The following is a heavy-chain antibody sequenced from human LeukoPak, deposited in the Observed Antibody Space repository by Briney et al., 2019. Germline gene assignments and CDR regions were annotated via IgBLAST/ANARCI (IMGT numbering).Heavy chain of an antibody. CDR1: GFTVSDNY. Sequence: GGSLRLSCAVFGFTVSDNYMNWVRQAPGKGLEWVSVIYSGGSTYYADSVKGRFTISRDNSKNTLYLQMNSLRGEDTAVYYCARSGAAGTFDYWGQGTLVTVSS. CDR3: ARSGAAGTFDY. V-gene: IGHV3-66*01. J-gene: IGHJ4*02. CDR2: IYSGGST. D-gene: IGHD6-13*01.